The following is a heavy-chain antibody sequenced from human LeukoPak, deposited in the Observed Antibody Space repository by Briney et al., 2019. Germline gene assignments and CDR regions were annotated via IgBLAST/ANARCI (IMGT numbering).Heavy chain of an antibody. CDR2: ISYDGSNK. CDR3: AKDEVAAAVWALDYYYYGMDA. Sequence: PGGSLRLSCAASGFTFSSYGMHWVRQAPGKGLEWVAVISYDGSNKYYADSVKGRFTISRDNSKNTLYLQMNSLRAEDTAVYYCAKDEVAAAVWALDYYYYGMDAWGQGTTVTVSS. J-gene: IGHJ6*02. CDR1: GFTFSSYG. D-gene: IGHD6-13*01. V-gene: IGHV3-30*18.